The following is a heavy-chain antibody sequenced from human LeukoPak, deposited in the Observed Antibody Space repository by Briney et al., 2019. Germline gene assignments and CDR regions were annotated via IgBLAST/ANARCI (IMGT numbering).Heavy chain of an antibody. CDR3: ARERLDCSGGSCYGNYYSYYGMGV. CDR1: GFIFDEYA. D-gene: IGHD2-15*01. J-gene: IGHJ6*02. Sequence: GRSLTLSCAASGFIFDEYAIHWVSQAPGKGLEWVSLISGDAGSTYYADSVKGRFTISRDDSKNSLYLQMNSLRTEDTALYYCARERLDCSGGSCYGNYYSYYGMGVWGQGTTVTVSS. CDR2: ISGDAGST. V-gene: IGHV3-43*02.